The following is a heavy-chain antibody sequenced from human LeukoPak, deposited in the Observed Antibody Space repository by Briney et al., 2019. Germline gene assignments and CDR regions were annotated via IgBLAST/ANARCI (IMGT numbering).Heavy chain of an antibody. Sequence: GESLKISCKGSDYKFTNYWIGWVRQMPGKGLEWMGIIYPADSDTRYNPSFQGQVTISADRSFSTAYLQWSSLKASDTAMYYCARLLSHGYAPNRCFDYWGRGTLVTVSS. D-gene: IGHD2-2*01. CDR1: DYKFTNYW. J-gene: IGHJ4*02. CDR3: ARLLSHGYAPNRCFDY. V-gene: IGHV5-51*01. CDR2: IYPADSDT.